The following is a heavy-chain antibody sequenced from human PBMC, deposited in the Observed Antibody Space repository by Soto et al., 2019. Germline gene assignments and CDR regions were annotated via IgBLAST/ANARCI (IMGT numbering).Heavy chain of an antibody. CDR1: GGTFSSYA. CDR2: IIPIFGTA. V-gene: IGHV1-69*06. CDR3: AIYSYTTTYYYYGMDV. D-gene: IGHD5-18*01. Sequence: GASVKVSCKASGGTFSSYAISWVRQAPGQGLEWMGGIIPIFGTANYAQKFQGRVTITADKSTSTAYMELSSLRSEDTAVYYCAIYSYTTTYYYYGMDVWXQGTTVTVSS. J-gene: IGHJ6*02.